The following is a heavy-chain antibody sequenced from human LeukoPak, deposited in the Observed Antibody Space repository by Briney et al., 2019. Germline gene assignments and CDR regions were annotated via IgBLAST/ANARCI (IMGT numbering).Heavy chain of an antibody. D-gene: IGHD3-10*01. V-gene: IGHV1-18*01. CDR1: GYTFTSYG. J-gene: IGHJ4*02. CDR2: ISGYNGHT. Sequence: ASVKVSCKASGYTFTSYGISWVRQAPGQGLEWMGWISGYNGHTKYAQKVQGRVTMSTDTSTSTVYMELRSLISDDTGVYYCARGQTNRLLWVGELVSNINPFDYWGQGTLVTVSS. CDR3: ARGQTNRLLWVGELVSNINPFDY.